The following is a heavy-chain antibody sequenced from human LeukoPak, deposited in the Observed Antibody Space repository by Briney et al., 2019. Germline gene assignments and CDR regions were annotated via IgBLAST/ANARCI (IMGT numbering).Heavy chain of an antibody. J-gene: IGHJ6*03. CDR3: ARGVYDSSGYSRQAYYYMDV. V-gene: IGHV1-69*05. CDR2: IIPILGTA. CDR1: GGTFSSYA. Sequence: SVKVSCKASGGTFSSYAISWVRQAPGQGLEWMGGIIPILGTANYAQKFQGRVTITTDESTSTAYMELSSLRSEDTAVYYCARGVYDSSGYSRQAYYYMDVWGKGTTVTVSS. D-gene: IGHD3-22*01.